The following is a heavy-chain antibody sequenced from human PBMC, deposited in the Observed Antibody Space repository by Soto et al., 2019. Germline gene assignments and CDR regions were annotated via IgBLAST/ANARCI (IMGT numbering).Heavy chain of an antibody. J-gene: IGHJ5*02. CDR3: ARDRVSGYCSGGSCAGWFDP. CDR2: FNPSGGIT. V-gene: IGHV1-46*01. D-gene: IGHD2-15*01. Sequence: QVQLVQSGAEVKKPGASVKVSCKASGYTFTSYYMHWVRQAPGQGLEWMGMFNPSGGITIYAQKFQGRVTMTRDTSTSTVYMELSSLRSEDTAVYYCARDRVSGYCSGGSCAGWFDPWGQGTLVTVSS. CDR1: GYTFTSYY.